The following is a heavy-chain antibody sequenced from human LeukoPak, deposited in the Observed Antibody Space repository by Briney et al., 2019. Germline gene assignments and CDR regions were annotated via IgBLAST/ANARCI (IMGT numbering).Heavy chain of an antibody. Sequence: GGSLRLSCAASGFTFSSYAMSWVRQAPGKGLEWVSAISGSGGSTYYADSVKGRFTISRDNAKNSLYLQMNSLRAEDTAVYYCARDDRFSLDYWGQGTLVTVSS. CDR2: ISGSGGST. CDR3: ARDDRFSLDY. CDR1: GFTFSSYA. J-gene: IGHJ4*02. V-gene: IGHV3-23*01. D-gene: IGHD3-3*01.